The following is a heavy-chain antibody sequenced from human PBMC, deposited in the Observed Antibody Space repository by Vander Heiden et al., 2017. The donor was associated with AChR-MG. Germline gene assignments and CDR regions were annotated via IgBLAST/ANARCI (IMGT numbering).Heavy chain of an antibody. J-gene: IGHJ6*02. Sequence: EVQLLESGGGLVQPGGSLRLSCAASGFTFSSYAMSWVRQAPGKGREWVSAISGSGGSTYYADSVKGRFTISRDNSKNTLYLQMNSLRAEDTAVYYCAKVRCSGGSCYYYGMDVWGQGTTVTVSS. CDR1: GFTFSSYA. CDR2: ISGSGGST. CDR3: AKVRCSGGSCYYYGMDV. D-gene: IGHD2-15*01. V-gene: IGHV3-23*01.